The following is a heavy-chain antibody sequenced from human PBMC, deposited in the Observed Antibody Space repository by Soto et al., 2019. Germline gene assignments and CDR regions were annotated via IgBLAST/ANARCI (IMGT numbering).Heavy chain of an antibody. CDR3: ARDPGDGDYEGYYYYGMDV. CDR2: IYHSGST. V-gene: IGHV4-4*02. J-gene: IGHJ6*02. CDR1: GGSISSSNW. D-gene: IGHD4-17*01. Sequence: QVQLQESGPGLVKPSGTLSLTCAVSGGSISSSNWWSWVRQPPGKGLEWIGEIYHSGSTNYNPSLKSRVTISLDESKKQFSLKLSSVTAADTAVYYCARDPGDGDYEGYYYYGMDVWGQGTTVTVSS.